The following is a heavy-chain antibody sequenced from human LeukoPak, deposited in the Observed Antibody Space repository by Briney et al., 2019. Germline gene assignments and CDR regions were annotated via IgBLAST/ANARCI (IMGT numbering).Heavy chain of an antibody. CDR1: GYNFTGNY. V-gene: IGHV1-2*02. D-gene: IGHD6-6*01. CDR3: ARSLVN. CDR2: INSNSGGT. J-gene: IGHJ4*02. Sequence: ASVKVSCKTSGYNFTGNYMHWMRQAPGQGLEWMGWINSNSGGTKYAQKFQGRITMTRDTSIRTGYMELSSLRSDDTAVYYCARSLVNWGRGTLVTVSS.